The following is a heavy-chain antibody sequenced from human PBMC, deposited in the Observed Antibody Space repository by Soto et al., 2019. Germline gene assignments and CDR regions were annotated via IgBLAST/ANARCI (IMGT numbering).Heavy chain of an antibody. Sequence: SETLSLTCAVSGGSISSGGYSWSWIRQPPGKGLEWIGYIYHSGSTYYNPSLKSRVTISVDRSKNQFSLKLSSVTAADTAGYYCARVRGYSSDDWFDPWGQGTLVTVSS. CDR2: IYHSGST. V-gene: IGHV4-30-2*01. J-gene: IGHJ5*02. CDR1: GGSISSGGYS. CDR3: ARVRGYSSDDWFDP. D-gene: IGHD2-15*01.